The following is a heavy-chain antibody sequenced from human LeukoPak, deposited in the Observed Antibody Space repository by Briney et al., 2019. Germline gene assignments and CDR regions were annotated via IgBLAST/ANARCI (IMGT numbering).Heavy chain of an antibody. CDR3: VKGGTTEGPNPIGRLDR. CDR2: IKPDGSEI. CDR1: GFTFSSYW. Sequence: GGSLRLSCKASGFTFSSYWMNWVRQAPGTGLEWVATIKPDGSEIHYVDSVEGRFTISRNNARNSLYLQMNTLTAEDAALYYCVKGGTTEGPNPIGRLDRWGQGTLVTVSS. J-gene: IGHJ5*02. D-gene: IGHD3-16*01. V-gene: IGHV3-7*01.